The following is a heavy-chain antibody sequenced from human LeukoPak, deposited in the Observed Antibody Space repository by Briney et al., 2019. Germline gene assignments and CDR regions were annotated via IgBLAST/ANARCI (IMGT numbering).Heavy chain of an antibody. V-gene: IGHV4-4*07. J-gene: IGHJ4*02. Sequence: PSETLSLTCTVSGGSISSYYWSWIRQPAGKGLEWIGRIYTSGSTNYNPSLKSRVTMSVDTSKNQFSLKLSSVTAADTAAYYCARDSCSSTSCYEYFDYWGQGTLVTVSS. CDR3: ARDSCSSTSCYEYFDY. CDR2: IYTSGST. CDR1: GGSISSYY. D-gene: IGHD2-2*01.